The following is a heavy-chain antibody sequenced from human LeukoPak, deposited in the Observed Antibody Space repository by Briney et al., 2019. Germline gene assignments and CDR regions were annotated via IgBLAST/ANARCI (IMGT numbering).Heavy chain of an antibody. CDR2: ISGSGGST. Sequence: GGSLRLSCAASGFTFSSYAMSWVRQAPGKGLEWVSAISGSGGSTYYADSVKGRFTISRDNSKNTLYLQMNSLRAEDTAVCYCAKSRKYYDILTGYYYYMDVWGKGTTVTVSS. V-gene: IGHV3-23*01. J-gene: IGHJ6*03. D-gene: IGHD3-9*01. CDR1: GFTFSSYA. CDR3: AKSRKYYDILTGYYYYMDV.